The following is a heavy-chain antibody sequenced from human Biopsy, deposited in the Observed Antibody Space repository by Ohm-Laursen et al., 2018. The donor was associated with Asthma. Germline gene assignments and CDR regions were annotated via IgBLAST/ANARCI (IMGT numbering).Heavy chain of an antibody. CDR3: VRQSGYRSGWPELLFVYYGMDV. D-gene: IGHD6-19*01. V-gene: IGHV4-39*01. J-gene: IGHJ6*02. CDR2: VFYSGTT. Sequence: SETLSLTCTVSGAYIGTPDYHWSWIRQSPGKGLEWIGFVFYSGTTHYSRSLERRLYISIDTARNEFSLRLTYVTAADTAQYYCVRQSGYRSGWPELLFVYYGMDVWGPGTTVTVSS. CDR1: GAYIGTPDYH.